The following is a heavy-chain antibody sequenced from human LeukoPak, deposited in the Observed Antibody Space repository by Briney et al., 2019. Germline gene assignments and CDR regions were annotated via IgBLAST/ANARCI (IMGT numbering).Heavy chain of an antibody. D-gene: IGHD3-10*01. J-gene: IGHJ1*01. CDR2: INPNSGGT. CDR3: AVTMVRGATEYFQH. V-gene: IGHV1-2*02. CDR1: GYTFTGYY. Sequence: ASVKVSCKASGYTFTGYYMHWVRQAPGQGLEWMGWINPNSGGTNYAQKFQGRVTMTRDTSISTAYMELSRLRSDDTAVYYCAVTMVRGATEYFQHWGQGTLVTVSS.